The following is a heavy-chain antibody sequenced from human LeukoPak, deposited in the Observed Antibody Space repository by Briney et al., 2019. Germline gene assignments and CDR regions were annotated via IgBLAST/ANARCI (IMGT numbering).Heavy chain of an antibody. Sequence: GASVKVSCKASGYTFTGYYMHWVRQAPGQGLEWMGWINPKSGATKYAQKFQGRVTMTRDTSISTAYMELSRLRSDDTAVYYCARDRAIVVVPAAIPRKYNWFDPWGQGTLVTVSS. CDR2: INPKSGAT. J-gene: IGHJ5*02. CDR3: ARDRAIVVVPAAIPRKYNWFDP. V-gene: IGHV1-2*02. CDR1: GYTFTGYY. D-gene: IGHD2-2*02.